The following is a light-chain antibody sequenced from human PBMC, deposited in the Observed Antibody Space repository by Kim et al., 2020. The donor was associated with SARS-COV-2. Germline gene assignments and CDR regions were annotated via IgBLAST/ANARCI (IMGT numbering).Light chain of an antibody. V-gene: IGLV1-44*01. CDR1: SSNIGTQT. CDR2: SNN. CDR3: GTWDVSLNGYV. Sequence: QSVLTQPPSASGTPGQRVTISCSGSSSNIGTQTVNWYQQLPGTAPKLVIYSNNQRPSGVPDRFSGSKSGSSASLAITGLQSDDEADYYCGTWDVSLNGYVFGSGTKVTVL. J-gene: IGLJ1*01.